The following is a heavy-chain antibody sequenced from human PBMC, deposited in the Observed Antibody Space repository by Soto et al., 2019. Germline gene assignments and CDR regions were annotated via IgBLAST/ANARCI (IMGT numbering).Heavy chain of an antibody. CDR1: GYIFTNYG. D-gene: IGHD2-21*02. J-gene: IGHJ4*02. CDR2: ISGYNGYP. V-gene: IGHV1-18*01. Sequence: ASVKVSCKTSGYIFTNYGVAWVRQAPAQGLELVAWISGYNGYPKYTQKFQGRVTVTTDTSTRTGYMELRNLRSDDTAVYYCARGSAGDLYDFWGQGTLVTVSS. CDR3: ARGSAGDLYDF.